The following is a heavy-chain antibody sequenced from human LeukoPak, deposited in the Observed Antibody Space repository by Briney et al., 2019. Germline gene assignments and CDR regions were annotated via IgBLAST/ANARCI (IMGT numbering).Heavy chain of an antibody. V-gene: IGHV1-69*05. CDR3: ARNGYCSSTSCCVYWFDP. J-gene: IGHJ5*02. D-gene: IGHD2-2*01. Sequence: SVKVSCKASGYTFTGYYMHWVRQAPGQGLEWMGGIIPIFGTANYAQKFQGRVTITTDESTSTAYMELSSLRSEDTAVYYCARNGYCSSTSCCVYWFDPWGQGTLVTVSS. CDR2: IIPIFGTA. CDR1: GYTFTGYY.